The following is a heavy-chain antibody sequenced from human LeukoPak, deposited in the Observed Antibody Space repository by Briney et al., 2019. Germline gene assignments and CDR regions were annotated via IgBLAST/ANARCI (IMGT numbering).Heavy chain of an antibody. D-gene: IGHD4-17*01. CDR1: GFTFSSYG. J-gene: IGHJ4*02. CDR2: ISYDGSNK. CDR3: AKGYGDYDPNFDY. V-gene: IGHV3-30*18. Sequence: GGFLRLSCAASGFTFSSYGMHWVRQAPGKGLEWVAVISYDGSNKYYADSVKGRFTISRDNSKNTLYLQMNSLRAEDTAVYYCAKGYGDYDPNFDYWGQGTLVTVSS.